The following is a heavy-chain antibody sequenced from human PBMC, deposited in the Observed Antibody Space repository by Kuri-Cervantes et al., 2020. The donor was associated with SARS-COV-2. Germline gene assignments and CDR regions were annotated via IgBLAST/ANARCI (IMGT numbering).Heavy chain of an antibody. CDR1: GGSISSYY. D-gene: IGHD6-6*01. J-gene: IGHJ4*02. CDR2: IYYSGST. V-gene: IGHV4-59*12. Sequence: ESLKISCTVSGGSISSYYWSWIRQPPGKGLEWIGYIYYSGSTNYNPSLKSRVTISVDTSKNQFSLKLSSVTAADTAVYYCARRSRVSSSAAVHYYFDYWGREPWSPSPQ. CDR3: ARRSRVSSSAAVHYYFDY.